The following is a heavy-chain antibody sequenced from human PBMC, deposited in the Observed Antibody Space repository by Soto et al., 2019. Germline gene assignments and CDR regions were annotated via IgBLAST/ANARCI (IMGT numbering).Heavy chain of an antibody. V-gene: IGHV1-18*01. CDR3: ARDGGRESDY. CDR1: GYSFTTYG. D-gene: IGHD1-26*01. Sequence: QVQLIQSGAEVKKPGASVKVSCKASGYSFTTYGISWVRQAPGQGLEWMGWISAYNGQTKSAQKFQGRVTMTTDTSTSTAHLELRSLRSDDTAVYYCARDGGRESDYWGQGTLVTVSS. J-gene: IGHJ4*02. CDR2: ISAYNGQT.